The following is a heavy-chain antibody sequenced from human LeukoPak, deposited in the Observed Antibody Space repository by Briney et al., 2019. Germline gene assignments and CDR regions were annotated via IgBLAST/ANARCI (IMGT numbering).Heavy chain of an antibody. CDR3: APALSLYDYIYFDY. J-gene: IGHJ4*02. CDR1: GFTFSSYT. Sequence: GGSLRLSCAASGFTFSSYTMNWFRQAPGKGLGWVSSISSSRSYIYYADSVKGRFTISRDNTMNSLFLQMNSLRAEDTAVYYCAPALSLYDYIYFDYWGQGTLVTVSS. V-gene: IGHV3-21*01. CDR2: ISSSRSYI. D-gene: IGHD5-12*01.